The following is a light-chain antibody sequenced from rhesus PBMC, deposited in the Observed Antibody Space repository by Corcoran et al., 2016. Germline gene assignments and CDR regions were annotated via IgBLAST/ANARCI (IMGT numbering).Light chain of an antibody. Sequence: EIVMTQSPATLSLSPGERATLSCRASQSVSSYVAWYQQKPEQAPRLLIYGASSRATGIPDRFSGSGSGTDFTLTISGLEPEDFAVYYCQQYSNWPLTFGGGTKVEIK. V-gene: IGKV3S9*01. J-gene: IGKJ4*01. CDR1: QSVSSY. CDR2: GAS. CDR3: QQYSNWPLT.